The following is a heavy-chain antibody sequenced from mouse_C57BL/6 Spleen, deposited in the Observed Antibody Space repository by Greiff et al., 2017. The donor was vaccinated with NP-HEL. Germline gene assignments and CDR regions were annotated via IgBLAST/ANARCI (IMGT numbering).Heavy chain of an antibody. J-gene: IGHJ4*01. CDR1: GYAFTNYL. V-gene: IGHV1-54*01. CDR3: ARGEAMDY. Sequence: QVQLKESGAELVRPGTSVKVSCKASGYAFTNYLIEWVKQRPGQGLEWIGVINPGSGGTNYNEKFKGKATLTADKSSSTAYMQLSSLTSEDSAVYFCARGEAMDYWGQGTSVTVSS. CDR2: INPGSGGT.